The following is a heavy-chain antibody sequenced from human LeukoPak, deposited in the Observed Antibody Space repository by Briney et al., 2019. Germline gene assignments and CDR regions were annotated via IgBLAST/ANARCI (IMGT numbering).Heavy chain of an antibody. Sequence: ASVKVSCKASGYTLTVYYIHWVRQAPGQGLEWMGWISAYNGNTNYAQKLQGRVTMTTDTSTSTAYMELRSLRSDDTAVYYCARVTSQYDSGGIFDYWGQGTLVTVSS. V-gene: IGHV1-18*04. CDR3: ARVTSQYDSGGIFDY. J-gene: IGHJ4*02. D-gene: IGHD3-22*01. CDR1: GYTLTVYY. CDR2: ISAYNGNT.